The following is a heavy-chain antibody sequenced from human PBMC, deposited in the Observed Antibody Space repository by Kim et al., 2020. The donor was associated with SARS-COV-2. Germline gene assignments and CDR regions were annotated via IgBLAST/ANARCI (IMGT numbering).Heavy chain of an antibody. CDR2: IKSKTDGGTT. V-gene: IGHV3-15*01. D-gene: IGHD3-10*01. J-gene: IGHJ6*02. CDR1: GFTFSNAW. Sequence: GGSLRLSCAASGFTFSNAWMSWVRQAPGKGLEWVGRIKSKTDGGTTDYAAPVKGRFTISRDDSKNTLYLQMNSLKTEDTAVYYCTTDRHYGSGSNYYYYGMDGWGPGTTGTASS. CDR3: TTDRHYGSGSNYYYYGMDG.